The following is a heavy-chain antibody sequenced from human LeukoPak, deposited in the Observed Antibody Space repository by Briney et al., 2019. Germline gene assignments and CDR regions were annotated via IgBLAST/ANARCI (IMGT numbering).Heavy chain of an antibody. D-gene: IGHD1-1*01. CDR3: ARDRGNDYVFDI. CDR1: GFTFSSYW. Sequence: GGSLRLSCAASGFTFSSYWMHWVRQAPWKGLVWVSRINSDGSNTRYADSVKGRFTISRDNAKNTLYVQMNSLRAEDTAVYYCARDRGNDYVFDIWGQGTMVTVSS. V-gene: IGHV3-74*01. J-gene: IGHJ3*02. CDR2: INSDGSNT.